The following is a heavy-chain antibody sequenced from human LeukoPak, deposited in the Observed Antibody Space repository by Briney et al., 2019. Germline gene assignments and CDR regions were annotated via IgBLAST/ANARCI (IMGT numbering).Heavy chain of an antibody. CDR2: IHPEGNEK. J-gene: IGHJ3*02. Sequence: GGSLRLSCAVSGFTFSNFWMSWVRQAPGRGLEWVANIHPEGNEKYHVESVKGRFTISRDNAKNLLFLQMNGLRVEDTAVYYCARAKVRDDAFDIWGQGTMVTVSS. CDR3: ARAKVRDDAFDI. D-gene: IGHD3-10*01. V-gene: IGHV3-7*01. CDR1: GFTFSNFW.